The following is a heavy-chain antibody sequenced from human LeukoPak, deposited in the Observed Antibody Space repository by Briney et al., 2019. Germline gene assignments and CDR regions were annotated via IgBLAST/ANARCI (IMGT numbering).Heavy chain of an antibody. Sequence: SQTLSLTCAISGDSVSSNSAAWNWIRQSPSRGLEWLRRTYYRSKWYNDYAVSVKSRITINPDTSKNQFSLQLNSVTPEDTAVYYCARSGAAPRVNWFDPWGQGTLVTVSS. J-gene: IGHJ5*02. V-gene: IGHV6-1*01. D-gene: IGHD6-6*01. CDR3: ARSGAAPRVNWFDP. CDR1: GDSVSSNSAA. CDR2: TYYRSKWYN.